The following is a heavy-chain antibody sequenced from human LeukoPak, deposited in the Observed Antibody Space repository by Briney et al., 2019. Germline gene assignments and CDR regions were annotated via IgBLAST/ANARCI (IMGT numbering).Heavy chain of an antibody. D-gene: IGHD3-9*01. Sequence: ASVKVSCKASGYILTSFGLSWVRQAPGQGLEWMGWVSAYNGNTNYAQDLQGRVTMTTDTSTGTGYMELRSLRSDDTAVYYCVRDLGETGSIFWDYWGQGTLVTVSS. V-gene: IGHV1-18*01. CDR3: VRDLGETGSIFWDY. CDR1: GYILTSFG. CDR2: VSAYNGNT. J-gene: IGHJ4*02.